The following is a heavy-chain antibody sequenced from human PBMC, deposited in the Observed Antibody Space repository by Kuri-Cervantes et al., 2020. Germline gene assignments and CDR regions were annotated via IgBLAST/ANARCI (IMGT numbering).Heavy chain of an antibody. CDR2: ISGYNGDT. Sequence: ASVKVSCKASGYTFTSYDINWVRQATGQGLEWMGWISGYNGDTNYAQKFQGRVTMTTDTSTSTTSMELRSLRSDDTAVYYCARFAVTGPRWFDPWGQGTLVTVSS. V-gene: IGHV1-18*01. CDR3: ARFAVTGPRWFDP. J-gene: IGHJ5*02. D-gene: IGHD6-19*01. CDR1: GYTFTSYD.